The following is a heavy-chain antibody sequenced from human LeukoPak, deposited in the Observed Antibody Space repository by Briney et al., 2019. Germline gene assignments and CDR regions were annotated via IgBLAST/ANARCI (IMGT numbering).Heavy chain of an antibody. J-gene: IGHJ4*02. CDR3: ARLGRYNWNYVGR. CDR2: IYYGGST. Sequence: SETLSLTCTVSGGSISSYYWSWIRQPPGKGLEWIGYIYYGGSTNYNPSLKSRVTISVDTSKNQFSLKLSSVTAADTAVYYCARLGRYNWNYVGRWGQGTLVTVSS. V-gene: IGHV4-59*08. D-gene: IGHD1-7*01. CDR1: GGSISSYY.